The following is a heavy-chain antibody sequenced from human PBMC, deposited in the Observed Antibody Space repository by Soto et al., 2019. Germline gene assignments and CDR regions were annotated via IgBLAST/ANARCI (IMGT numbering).Heavy chain of an antibody. V-gene: IGHV3-11*01. CDR1: GYTFSDYY. J-gene: IGHJ5*02. CDR3: TTDGYYEYIWGSYRYTNGGP. Sequence: GGSLSISCSASGYTFSDYYLIWIRQAPGKGLEWISYIDTSGIKIYYADSVMRRFTITMDNAKNSLYLQMNSLKTEDTAVYYCTTDGYYEYIWGSYRYTNGGPWGEGTLVTVSS. D-gene: IGHD3-16*02. CDR2: IDTSGIKI.